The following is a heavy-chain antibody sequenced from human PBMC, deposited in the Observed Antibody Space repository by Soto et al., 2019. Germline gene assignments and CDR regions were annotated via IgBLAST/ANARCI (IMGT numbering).Heavy chain of an antibody. CDR2: IIPIFGTA. V-gene: IGHV1-69*13. D-gene: IGHD6-19*01. CDR3: ARGYSSGWYSAFDI. J-gene: IGHJ3*02. Sequence: GASVKVSCKASGRTFSSYAISWVRQAPGQGLEWMGGIIPIFGTANYAQKFQGRVTITADESTSTAYMELSSLRSEDTAVYYCARGYSSGWYSAFDIWGQGTMVTVSS. CDR1: GRTFSSYA.